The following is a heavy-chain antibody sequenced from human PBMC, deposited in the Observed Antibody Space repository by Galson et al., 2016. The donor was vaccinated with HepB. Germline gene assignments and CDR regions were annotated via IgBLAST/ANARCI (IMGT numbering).Heavy chain of an antibody. D-gene: IGHD4-11*01. CDR3: AKGYSTYLHDAFDT. Sequence: SVKVSCKASGYTFTQFSMHWVRQAPGQRPEWMGWINTVSGKTEYSQKFQGRVTITRDTSASTVYMELRSLTSEDTSVYHCAKGYSTYLHDAFDTWGQGTMVTVSS. V-gene: IGHV1-3*04. J-gene: IGHJ3*02. CDR2: INTVSGKT. CDR1: GYTFTQFS.